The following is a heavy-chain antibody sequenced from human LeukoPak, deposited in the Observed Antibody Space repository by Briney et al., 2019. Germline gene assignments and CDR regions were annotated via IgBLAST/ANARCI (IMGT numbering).Heavy chain of an antibody. V-gene: IGHV4-34*01. Sequence: SETLSLTCAVYGGSFSGYYWSWIRQPPGKGLEWIGEINHSGSTNYNPSLKGRVTISVDTSKNKFSLKLSSVTAADTAVYYCARGGRGGITMVRGTRRLDYWGQGTLVTVSS. D-gene: IGHD3-10*01. CDR3: ARGGRGGITMVRGTRRLDY. J-gene: IGHJ4*02. CDR1: GGSFSGYY. CDR2: INHSGST.